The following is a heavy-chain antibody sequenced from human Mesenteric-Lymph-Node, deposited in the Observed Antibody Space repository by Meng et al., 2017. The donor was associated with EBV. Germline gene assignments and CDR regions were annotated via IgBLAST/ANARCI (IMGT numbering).Heavy chain of an antibody. CDR1: GFSLSTGGVG. D-gene: IGHD2-2*01. J-gene: IGHJ4*02. Sequence: TLKCSVPMQVKTTQHLPLPCTVSGFSLSTGGVGVGWIRQPPGKALVSLALIYWDDDKRYIPSLRSRLTITKDTSKNQVAITMTNMDPMETATYYCARKDCTITSCPFNYWGQGIPVTVSS. V-gene: IGHV2-5*02. CDR3: ARKDCTITSCPFNY. CDR2: IYWDDDK.